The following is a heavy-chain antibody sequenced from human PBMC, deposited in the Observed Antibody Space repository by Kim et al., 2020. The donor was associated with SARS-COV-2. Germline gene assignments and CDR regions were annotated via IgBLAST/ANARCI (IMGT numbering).Heavy chain of an antibody. CDR1: GYTFTSYA. D-gene: IGHD3-22*01. V-gene: IGHV1-3*01. CDR3: ARAGEYYYDSSGPKYKYNWFDP. Sequence: ASVKVSCKASGYTFTSYAMHWVRQAPGQRLEWMGWINAGNGNTKYSQKFQGRVTITRDTSASTAYMELSSLRSEDTAVYYCARAGEYYYDSSGPKYKYNWFDPWGQGTLVTVSS. J-gene: IGHJ5*02. CDR2: INAGNGNT.